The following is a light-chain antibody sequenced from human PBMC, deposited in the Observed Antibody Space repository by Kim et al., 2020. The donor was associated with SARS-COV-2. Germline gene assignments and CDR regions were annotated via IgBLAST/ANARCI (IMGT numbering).Light chain of an antibody. J-gene: IGLJ3*02. Sequence: GQTVTISCSGSSSNIGKNTVNWFQQFPGTAPELLISAYDQRPSGIRDRFSGSKSGTSASLVISGLQSEEEADYYCAVWDDILSSPVFGGGTQLTVL. CDR2: AYD. V-gene: IGLV1-44*01. CDR1: SSNIGKNT. CDR3: AVWDDILSSPV.